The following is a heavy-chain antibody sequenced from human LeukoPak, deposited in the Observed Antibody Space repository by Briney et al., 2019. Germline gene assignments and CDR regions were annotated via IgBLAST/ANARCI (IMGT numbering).Heavy chain of an antibody. CDR2: FDPEDGET. CDR1: GYTLTELS. D-gene: IGHD2-2*01. V-gene: IGHV1-24*01. J-gene: IGHJ3*02. CDR3: ATDVPLPPVVPDAFDI. Sequence: ASVKVSCKVSGYTLTELSMHWVRQAPGKGLEWMGGFDPEDGETIYAQKFQGRVTMTEDTSTDTDYMELSSLRSEDTAVYYCATDVPLPPVVPDAFDIWGQGTMVTVSS.